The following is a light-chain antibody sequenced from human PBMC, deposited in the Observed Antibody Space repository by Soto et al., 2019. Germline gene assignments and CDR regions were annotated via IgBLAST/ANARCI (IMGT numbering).Light chain of an antibody. Sequence: DIQMTQSPSSLSASVEDRVIITCRASQSISNHLNWYQQKPGKAPKLLIYDASSLESGVPSRFSGSGSGTEFTLTIISLQPEDFAPYYCLQYYSYPITFGQGTRLENK. V-gene: IGKV1-17*01. CDR2: DAS. CDR3: LQYYSYPIT. CDR1: QSISNH. J-gene: IGKJ5*01.